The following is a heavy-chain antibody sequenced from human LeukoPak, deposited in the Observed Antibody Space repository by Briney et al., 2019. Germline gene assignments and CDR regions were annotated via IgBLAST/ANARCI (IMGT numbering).Heavy chain of an antibody. CDR3: ARDVLKQQLGRGFDY. CDR2: IYYSGST. Sequence: SETLSLTCAVYGGSFSGYYWGWIRQPPGKGLEWIGSIYYSGSTYYNPSLKSRVIISLDTSRSRFSLKLSSVTAADTAVYYCARDVLKQQLGRGFDYWGQGTLVPVSS. D-gene: IGHD6-13*01. V-gene: IGHV4-34*01. CDR1: GGSFSGYY. J-gene: IGHJ4*02.